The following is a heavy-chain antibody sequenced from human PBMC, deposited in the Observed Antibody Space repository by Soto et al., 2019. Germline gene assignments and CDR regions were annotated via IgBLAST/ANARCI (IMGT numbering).Heavy chain of an antibody. CDR2: ISAYNGNT. CDR3: ARVDRYCSSTSCYSHDY. CDR1: GYTFTSYG. J-gene: IGHJ4*02. D-gene: IGHD2-2*01. Sequence: ASMKISCKASGYTFTSYGISWVRKAPGQGLEWMGWISAYNGNTNYAQKLQGRVTMTTDTSTSTAYMELRSLRSDDTAVYYCARVDRYCSSTSCYSHDYWGQGTLVTVSS. V-gene: IGHV1-18*01.